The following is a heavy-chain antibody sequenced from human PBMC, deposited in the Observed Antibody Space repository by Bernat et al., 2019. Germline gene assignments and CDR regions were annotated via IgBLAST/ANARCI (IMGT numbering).Heavy chain of an antibody. Sequence: EVQLVESGGGLVKPGGSLRLSCAASGFTFSSYNMIWVRQAPGKGLEWFSSIGNSKSYIYYTDSVKGRFTISRNDGKNSLYLQMNSLRVEDTAVYYCARHSGRWNDIDYWGQGTLVTVSS. CDR3: ARHSGRWNDIDY. D-gene: IGHD1-1*01. J-gene: IGHJ4*02. CDR1: GFTFSSYN. CDR2: IGNSKSYI. V-gene: IGHV3-21*02.